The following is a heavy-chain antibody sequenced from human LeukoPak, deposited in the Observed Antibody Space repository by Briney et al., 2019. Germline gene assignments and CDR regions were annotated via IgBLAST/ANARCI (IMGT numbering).Heavy chain of an antibody. CDR2: IYYSGST. J-gene: IGHJ5*02. D-gene: IGHD3-22*01. V-gene: IGHV4-59*12. Sequence: SETLSLTCTVSGGSISSYYWSWIRQPPGKGLEWIGYIYYSGSTNYNPSLKSRVTISVDTSKNQFSLKLSSVTAADTAVYYCARDPDSSGYHWGQGTLVTVSS. CDR3: ARDPDSSGYH. CDR1: GGSISSYY.